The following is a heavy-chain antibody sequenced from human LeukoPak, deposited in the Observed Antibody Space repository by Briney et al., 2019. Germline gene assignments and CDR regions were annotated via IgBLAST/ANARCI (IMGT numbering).Heavy chain of an antibody. D-gene: IGHD3-22*01. CDR1: GFTFSSYA. V-gene: IGHV3-30-3*01. CDR3: ARDRIVVVDY. J-gene: IGHJ4*02. CDR2: ISYDGSNK. Sequence: GGSLRLSCAASGFTFSSYAMHWVRQAPGKGLEWVAVISYDGSNKYYADSVKGRFTISRDNSKNTLYLQMNSLRAEDMAVYYCARDRIVVVDYWGQGTLVTVSS.